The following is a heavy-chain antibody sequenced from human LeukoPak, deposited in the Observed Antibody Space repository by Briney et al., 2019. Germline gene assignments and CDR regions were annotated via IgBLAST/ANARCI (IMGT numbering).Heavy chain of an antibody. CDR3: ARGFPGFWSDKGFDP. J-gene: IGHJ5*02. V-gene: IGHV4-59*01. D-gene: IGHD3-3*01. Sequence: SETLSLTCTVSGGSISSYYWSWIRQPPGKGLEWIGYIYYSGSTNYNPSLKSRVTISVDTSKNQFSLKLSSVTAADTAVYYCARGFPGFWSDKGFDPWGRGTLVTVSS. CDR2: IYYSGST. CDR1: GGSISSYY.